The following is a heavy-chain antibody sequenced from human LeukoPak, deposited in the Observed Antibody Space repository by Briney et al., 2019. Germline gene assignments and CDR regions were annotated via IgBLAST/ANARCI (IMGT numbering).Heavy chain of an antibody. CDR2: MNPNSGNT. J-gene: IGHJ3*02. D-gene: IGHD3-16*02. V-gene: IGHV1-8*02. Sequence: ASVKVSCKASGYTFIAYYMHWVRQAPGQGLEWMGWMNPNSGNTGYAQKFQGRVTMTRNTSISTAYMELSSLRSEDTAVYYCARTMITFGGVIVVDAFDIWGQGTMVTVSS. CDR3: ARTMITFGGVIVVDAFDI. CDR1: GYTFIAYY.